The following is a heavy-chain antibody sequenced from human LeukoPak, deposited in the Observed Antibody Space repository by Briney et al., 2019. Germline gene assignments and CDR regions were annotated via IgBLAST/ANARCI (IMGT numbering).Heavy chain of an antibody. D-gene: IGHD5-18*01. CDR1: GGSISSSSYY. CDR2: IYYSGST. J-gene: IGHJ4*02. CDR3: ARQFVGYSFFDY. Sequence: SETLSFTCTVSGGSISSSSYYWGWIRQPPGKGLEWIGSIYYSGSTYYNPSLKSRVTISVDTSKNQFSLKLSSVTAADTAVYYCARQFVGYSFFDYWGQGTLVTVSS. V-gene: IGHV4-39*01.